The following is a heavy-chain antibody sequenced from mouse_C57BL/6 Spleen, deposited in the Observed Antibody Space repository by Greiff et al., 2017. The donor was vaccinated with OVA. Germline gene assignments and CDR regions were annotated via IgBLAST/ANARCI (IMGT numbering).Heavy chain of an antibody. J-gene: IGHJ2*01. V-gene: IGHV1-5*01. D-gene: IGHD2-4*01. CDR3: TRGDYDDGYFDY. CDR2: IYPGNSDT. Sequence: EVQLQQSGTVLARPGASVKMSCKTSGYTFTSYWMHWVKQRPGQGLEWIGAIYPGNSDTSYNQKFKGKAKLTAVTSASTAYMELSSLTNEASAVYYCTRGDYDDGYFDYWGQGTTLTVSS. CDR1: GYTFTSYW.